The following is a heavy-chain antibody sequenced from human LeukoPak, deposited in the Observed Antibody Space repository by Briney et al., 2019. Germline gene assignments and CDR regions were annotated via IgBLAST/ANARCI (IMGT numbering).Heavy chain of an antibody. J-gene: IGHJ6*04. CDR1: GYSFNDKY. CDR3: ARVGWFGAFDV. Sequence: GASVKVSCKASGYSFNDKYLHWVRQAPGQGLEWMGSINPNSGGTNYAQKFQGRVTMTTDTSMSTAYMELSSLRSEDTAVYYCARVGWFGAFDVWGKGTTVTISS. D-gene: IGHD3-10*01. V-gene: IGHV1-2*02. CDR2: INPNSGGT.